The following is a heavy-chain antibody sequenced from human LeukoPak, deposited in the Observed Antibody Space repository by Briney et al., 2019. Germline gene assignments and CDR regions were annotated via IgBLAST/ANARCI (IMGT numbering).Heavy chain of an antibody. CDR3: ARYCSSTKCLLY. D-gene: IGHD2-2*01. J-gene: IGHJ4*02. CDR1: GFTFISYE. Sequence: GGSLRLSCAASGFTFISYEMNWVRQAPGKGLEWVSCISSSGGTMYYADSVKGRFTISRDNAEKSLYLQMNSLRAEDTAVYYCARYCSSTKCLLYWGQGTLVTVSS. V-gene: IGHV3-48*03. CDR2: ISSSGGTM.